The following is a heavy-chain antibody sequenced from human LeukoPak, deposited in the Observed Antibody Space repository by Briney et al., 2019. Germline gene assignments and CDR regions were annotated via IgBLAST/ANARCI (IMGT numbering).Heavy chain of an antibody. CDR1: GGSIRSSYYY. CDR3: ARVPKYFDL. Sequence: SETLSLTCTVSGGSIRSSYYYWGWIRQPPGKGLEWIGQINHSRSTHYNPSLKSRVTISVDTSKNQFSLKLSSVTAADTAVYYCARVPKYFDLWGRGTLVTVSS. V-gene: IGHV4-39*07. J-gene: IGHJ2*01. CDR2: INHSRST.